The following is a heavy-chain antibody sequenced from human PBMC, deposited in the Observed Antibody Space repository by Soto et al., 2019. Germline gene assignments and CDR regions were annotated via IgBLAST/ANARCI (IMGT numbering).Heavy chain of an antibody. V-gene: IGHV3-21*01. CDR3: AREYSSSNTPEPYYYYYMDV. CDR2: TSSSSSYI. Sequence: PGGSLRLSCAASGFTFSSYSMNWVRQAPGKGLEWVSSTSSSSSYIYYADSVKGRFTISRDNAKNSLYLQMNSLRAEDTAVYYCAREYSSSNTPEPYYYYYMDVWGKGTTVTVSS. D-gene: IGHD6-13*01. J-gene: IGHJ6*03. CDR1: GFTFSSYS.